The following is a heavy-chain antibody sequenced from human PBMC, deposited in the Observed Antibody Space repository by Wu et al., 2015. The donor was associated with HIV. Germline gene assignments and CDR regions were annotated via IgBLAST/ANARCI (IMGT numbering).Heavy chain of an antibody. D-gene: IGHD3-10*01. V-gene: IGHV1-18*01. J-gene: IGHJ4*02. CDR1: GYTFTSYG. CDR3: ARDLIPKYYYGSGHREGGFDY. Sequence: QVQLVQSGAEVKKPGASVKVSCKASGYTFTSYGISWVRRAPGQGLEWMGWISAYNGNTNYAQKLQGRVTMTTDTSTSTAYMELRSLRSDDTAVYYCARDLIPKYYYGSGHREGGFDYWGQGTLVTVSS. CDR2: ISAYNGNT.